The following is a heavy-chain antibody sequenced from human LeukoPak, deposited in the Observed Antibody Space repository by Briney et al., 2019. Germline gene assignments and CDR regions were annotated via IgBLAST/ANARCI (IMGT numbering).Heavy chain of an antibody. CDR1: GFTFSSYA. J-gene: IGHJ6*03. Sequence: PGGSLRLSCAASGFTFSSYAMSWVRQAPGKGRDWVSGVLDCGYSTSYANSVKGRFTISRDNSNNTLYLQMNSLRAEDTAVYYCAKLGGHPLHNYYVGVWGKGTTVAVSS. CDR3: AKLGGHPLHNYYVGV. V-gene: IGHV3-23*01. CDR2: VLDCGYST. D-gene: IGHD3-16*01.